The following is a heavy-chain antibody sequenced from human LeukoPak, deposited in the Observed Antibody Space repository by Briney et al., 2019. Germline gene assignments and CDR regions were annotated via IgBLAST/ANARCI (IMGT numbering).Heavy chain of an antibody. Sequence: SVKVSCKASGGTFSSYAISWVRQAPGQGLEWMGGIIPIFGTANYAQKFQGRVTITADKSTSTAYMELSSLRSEDTAVYYCARDAHSRDYHYYYMDVWGKGTTVTVSS. V-gene: IGHV1-69*06. CDR1: GGTFSSYA. J-gene: IGHJ6*03. CDR2: IIPIFGTA. CDR3: ARDAHSRDYHYYYMDV.